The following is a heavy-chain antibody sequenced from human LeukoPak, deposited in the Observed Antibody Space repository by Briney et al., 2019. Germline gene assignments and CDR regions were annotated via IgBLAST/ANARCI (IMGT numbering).Heavy chain of an antibody. CDR2: ISYDGSNK. D-gene: IGHD6-19*01. Sequence: GRSLRLSCAASGFTFSSYAMHWVRQAPGKGLEWVAVISYDGSNKYYADSVKGRFTISRDNSKNTLYLQMNSLRAEDTAVYYCAKDLRQWLVEGAGDYWGQGTLVTVSS. CDR1: GFTFSSYA. CDR3: AKDLRQWLVEGAGDY. V-gene: IGHV3-30-3*01. J-gene: IGHJ4*02.